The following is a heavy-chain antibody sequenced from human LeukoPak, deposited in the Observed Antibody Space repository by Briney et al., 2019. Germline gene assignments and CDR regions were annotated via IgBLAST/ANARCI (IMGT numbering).Heavy chain of an antibody. V-gene: IGHV3-23*01. CDR1: GFTFSSYA. Sequence: HAGGSLRLSCAASGFTFSSYAMSWVRQAPGKGLEWVSAISGSGGSTYYADSVKGRFTISRDNSKNTLYLQMNSLRAEDTAVYYCAKEEEYCSSTSCYGAFDIWGQGTMVTVSS. J-gene: IGHJ3*02. CDR3: AKEEEYCSSTSCYGAFDI. D-gene: IGHD2-2*01. CDR2: ISGSGGST.